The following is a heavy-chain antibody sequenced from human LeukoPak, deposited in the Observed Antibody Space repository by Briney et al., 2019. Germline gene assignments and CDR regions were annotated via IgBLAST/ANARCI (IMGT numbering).Heavy chain of an antibody. J-gene: IGHJ4*02. Sequence: SVKVSCKASRDTFRRYSITWVRQAPGQGLEWMGRIIPMLGTINHAQEFQDRVTITADTPTSTAYMELSRLRFEDTAVYYCATSATYYYDSTGYTDLDNWGQGILVTVSS. D-gene: IGHD3-22*01. CDR3: ATSATYYYDSTGYTDLDN. V-gene: IGHV1-69*08. CDR1: RDTFRRYS. CDR2: IIPMLGTI.